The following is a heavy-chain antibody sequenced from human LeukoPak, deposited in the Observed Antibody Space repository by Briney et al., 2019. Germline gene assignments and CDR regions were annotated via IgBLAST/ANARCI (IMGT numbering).Heavy chain of an antibody. D-gene: IGHD3-16*01. V-gene: IGHV3-74*01. CDR3: ARFGGGYDLQYYYYMDV. CDR2: INTDGSNT. CDR1: GFTFSGYW. Sequence: PGGSLRLSCAASGFTFSGYWMHWVRQAPGKGLVWLSRINTDGSNTSYADSVKGRFSISRDNAKNTVFLQMNGLRLDDTAIYYCARFGGGYDLQYYYYMDVWGKGTTVTVSS. J-gene: IGHJ6*03.